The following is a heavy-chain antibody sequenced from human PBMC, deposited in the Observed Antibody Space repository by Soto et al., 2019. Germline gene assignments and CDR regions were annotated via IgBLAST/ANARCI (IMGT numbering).Heavy chain of an antibody. D-gene: IGHD5-12*01. J-gene: IGHJ4*02. V-gene: IGHV3-30*18. CDR1: GFIFSNYD. CDR3: AKDIHPGRDTYHYGADY. CDR2: ISYDGSRK. Sequence: QVQLVESGGGVVQPGTSLTLSCSASGFIFSNYDMHWVRQAPGKGLEWVSIISYDGSRKHYVDSVKGRFTISRDNSKNTLDLQMNSLRAEDTAVYYCAKDIHPGRDTYHYGADYWGQGTLVAVSS.